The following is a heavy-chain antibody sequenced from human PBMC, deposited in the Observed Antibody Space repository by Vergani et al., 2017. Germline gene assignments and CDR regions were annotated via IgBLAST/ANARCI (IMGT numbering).Heavy chain of an antibody. D-gene: IGHD3-22*01. CDR1: GFTFSSYG. CDR2: IWYDGSNK. J-gene: IGHJ4*02. Sequence: QVQLVESGGGVVQPGRSLRLSCAASGFTFSSYGMHWVRQAPGKGLEWVAVIWYDGSNKYYADSVKGRFTISRDNSKNTLYLQMNSLRAEDTAVYYCAKALLTMIHYIFDYWGQGTLVTVSS. CDR3: AKALLTMIHYIFDY. V-gene: IGHV3-33*06.